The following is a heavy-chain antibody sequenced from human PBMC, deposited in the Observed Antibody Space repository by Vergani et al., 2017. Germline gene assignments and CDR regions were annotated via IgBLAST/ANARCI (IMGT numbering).Heavy chain of an antibody. CDR1: GGSISSYY. V-gene: IGHV4-59*01. CDR2: IYTSGST. CDR3: ARDKGAAAGTWFDP. J-gene: IGHJ5*02. Sequence: QVQLQESGPGLVKPSETLSLTCTVSGGSISSYYWSWIRQPPGKGLEWIGYIYTSGSTNYNPSLKSRVTISVDTSKNQFSLKLSSVTAADTAVYYCARDKGAAAGTWFDPWGQGTLVTVSS. D-gene: IGHD6-13*01.